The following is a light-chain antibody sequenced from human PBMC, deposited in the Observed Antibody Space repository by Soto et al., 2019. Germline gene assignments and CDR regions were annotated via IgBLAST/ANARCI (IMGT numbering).Light chain of an antibody. J-gene: IGLJ3*02. V-gene: IGLV1-44*01. CDR2: AND. CDR1: NSNIGSNT. Sequence: QPVLTQPPSASGTPGQRITISCSGTNSNIGSNTVNWYQQVPGSAPKLVIFANDQRPSGVPDRFSGSKSGFSASLAISGLQSDDEATYLCASWEDYWNGWVFGGGTKVTVL. CDR3: ASWEDYWNGWV.